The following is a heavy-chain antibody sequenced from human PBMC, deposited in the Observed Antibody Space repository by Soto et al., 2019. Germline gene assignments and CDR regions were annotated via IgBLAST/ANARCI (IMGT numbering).Heavy chain of an antibody. CDR3: GRTANWFDP. V-gene: IGHV4-34*01. Sequence: SETLSLTCAVYGGSFGGYYWSWIRQPPGKGLEWIGEIDHSGSTNYNPSLKSRVTISVDTSKNQFSLKLTSVTAADTAVYFCGRTANWFDPWGQGTLVTVSS. CDR2: IDHSGST. J-gene: IGHJ5*02. CDR1: GGSFGGYY.